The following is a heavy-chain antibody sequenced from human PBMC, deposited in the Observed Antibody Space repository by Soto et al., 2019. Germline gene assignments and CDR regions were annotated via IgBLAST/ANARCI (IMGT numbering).Heavy chain of an antibody. V-gene: IGHV3-7*03. D-gene: IGHD3-16*01. CDR1: GFTFSSYW. Sequence: EVQLVESGGGLVQPGGSLRLSCTASGFTFSSYWMSWVRQAPGKGLGWVANIKEDGSGKYYVDSVKGRFSISRDNARNSLYLQMNSLRVEDTAVYYCVRVVRWGGYWGQGALVNVSS. J-gene: IGHJ4*02. CDR2: IKEDGSGK. CDR3: VRVVRWGGY.